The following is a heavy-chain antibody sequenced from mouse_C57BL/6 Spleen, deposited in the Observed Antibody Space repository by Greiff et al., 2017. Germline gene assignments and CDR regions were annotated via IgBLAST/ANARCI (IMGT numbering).Heavy chain of an antibody. Sequence: QVQLQQSGAELARPGASVKLSCKASGYTFTSYGISWVKQRTGQGLEWIGEIYPRSGNTYYNQKFKGKATLTADKSSSTAYMELRSLTSEDAAVYFCARWEYGNYEHFDYWGQGTTLTVSS. CDR2: IYPRSGNT. CDR3: ARWEYGNYEHFDY. J-gene: IGHJ2*01. D-gene: IGHD2-10*02. V-gene: IGHV1-81*01. CDR1: GYTFTSYG.